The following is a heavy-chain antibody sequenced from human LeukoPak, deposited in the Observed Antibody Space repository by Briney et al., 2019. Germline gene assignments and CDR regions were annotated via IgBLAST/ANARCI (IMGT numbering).Heavy chain of an antibody. CDR3: AELGITMIGGV. J-gene: IGHJ6*04. V-gene: IGHV3-48*03. CDR1: GFTLCSYE. Sequence: GGSLRLSRALSGFTLCSYEMNWVGQAAGRGVEWVSYISSSGRTLLYAASVKGRFTIFRDNAKNSLYLQMDSLRAEDTAVYYCAELGITMIGGVWGKGTTVTISS. CDR2: ISSSGRTL. D-gene: IGHD3-10*02.